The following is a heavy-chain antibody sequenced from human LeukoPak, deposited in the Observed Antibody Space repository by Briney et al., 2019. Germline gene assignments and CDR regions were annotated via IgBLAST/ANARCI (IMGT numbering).Heavy chain of an antibody. D-gene: IGHD3-9*01. CDR2: ISSSSSYI. Sequence: GGSLRLSCAASGFTFSSYSMNWVRQAPGKGLEWVSSISSSSSYIYYADSVKGRFTISRDNAKNSLYLQMNSPRAEDTAVYYCARSYYDILTGEAIDYWGQGTLVTVSS. J-gene: IGHJ4*02. CDR1: GFTFSSYS. CDR3: ARSYYDILTGEAIDY. V-gene: IGHV3-21*01.